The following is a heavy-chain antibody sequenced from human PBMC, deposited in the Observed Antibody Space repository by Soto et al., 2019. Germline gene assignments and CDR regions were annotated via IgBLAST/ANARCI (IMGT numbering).Heavy chain of an antibody. CDR3: ARGWGLYYGMDV. J-gene: IGHJ6*02. CDR1: GFTFSSYS. CDR2: ISSSSSYI. Sequence: EVQLVESGGGLVKPGGSLRLSCAASGFTFSSYSMNWVRQAPGKGLEWVSSISSSSSYIYYADSVKGRFTISRDNAKNSLYLQMNSQRAEDTAVYYCARGWGLYYGMDVWGQGTTVTVSS. V-gene: IGHV3-21*01. D-gene: IGHD1-26*01.